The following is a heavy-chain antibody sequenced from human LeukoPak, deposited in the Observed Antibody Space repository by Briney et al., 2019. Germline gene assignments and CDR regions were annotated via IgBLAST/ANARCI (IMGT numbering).Heavy chain of an antibody. D-gene: IGHD3-10*01. V-gene: IGHV3-30*18. CDR3: AKDSGSYYNLIDY. CDR2: ISYDGSNK. CDR1: GFTFSSYG. J-gene: IGHJ4*02. Sequence: PGGALRLSCAASGFTFSSYGMHWVRQAPGKGLEWVSLISYDGSNKYYADSVRGRFTISRDNSKNTLYLQMNSLRAEDTAVYYCAKDSGSYYNLIDYWGQGTLVIVSS.